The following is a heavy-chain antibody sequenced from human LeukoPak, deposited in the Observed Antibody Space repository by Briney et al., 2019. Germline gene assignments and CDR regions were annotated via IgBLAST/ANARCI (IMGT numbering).Heavy chain of an antibody. Sequence: ASVKVSCKASGYTFTSYAMNWVRQAPGQGLEWMGWINTNTGNPTYAQGFTGRFVFSLDTSVSTAYLQISSLKAEDTAVYYCARGLPPGYYDSSGYSDYWGQRTLVTVSS. D-gene: IGHD3-22*01. CDR3: ARGLPPGYYDSSGYSDY. CDR2: INTNTGNP. V-gene: IGHV7-4-1*02. J-gene: IGHJ4*02. CDR1: GYTFTSYA.